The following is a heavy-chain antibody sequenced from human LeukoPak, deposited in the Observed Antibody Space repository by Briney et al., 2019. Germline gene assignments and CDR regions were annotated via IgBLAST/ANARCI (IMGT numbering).Heavy chain of an antibody. Sequence: PWGSLRLSCAASGFTFSSYAMSWVRQAPGKGLEWVSAISGSGGSTYYADSVKGRFTISRDNSKNTLYLQMNSLRAEDTAVYYCAKVWWIRKAVDYWGQGTLVTVSS. CDR2: ISGSGGST. CDR3: AKVWWIRKAVDY. V-gene: IGHV3-23*01. J-gene: IGHJ4*02. D-gene: IGHD4/OR15-4a*01. CDR1: GFTFSSYA.